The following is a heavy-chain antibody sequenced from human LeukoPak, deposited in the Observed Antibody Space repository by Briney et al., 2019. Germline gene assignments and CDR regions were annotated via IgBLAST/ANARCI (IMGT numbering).Heavy chain of an antibody. CDR3: APRVPSGYYRDDAFDI. CDR1: GYTLTELS. J-gene: IGHJ3*02. V-gene: IGHV1-24*01. Sequence: PWASVKVSCKVSGYTLTELSMHWVRQAPGKGLEWMRGFDPEDGETIYAQKFQGRVTMTEDTSTDTAYMELSSLRSEDTAVYYCAPRVPSGYYRDDAFDIWGQGTMVTVSS. CDR2: FDPEDGET. D-gene: IGHD3-22*01.